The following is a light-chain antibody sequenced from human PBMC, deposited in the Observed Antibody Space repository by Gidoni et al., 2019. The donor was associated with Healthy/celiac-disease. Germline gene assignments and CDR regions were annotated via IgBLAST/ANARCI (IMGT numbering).Light chain of an antibody. V-gene: IGKV1-33*01. CDR3: QQYDNRPLT. CDR1: QDISNY. J-gene: IGKJ5*01. Sequence: DIQMTQSPSSLSASVGDRVTITCPASQDISNYLNWYHQKPGKAPKLLIYDASNLETGVPSRFSGSGSGTDFTFTISSLQPEDIATYYCQQYDNRPLTFGQGTRLEIK. CDR2: DAS.